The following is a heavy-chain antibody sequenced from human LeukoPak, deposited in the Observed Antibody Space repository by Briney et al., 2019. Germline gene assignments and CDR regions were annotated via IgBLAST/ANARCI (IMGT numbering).Heavy chain of an antibody. D-gene: IGHD5-12*01. CDR2: IYYSGST. Sequence: SETLSLTCTVSGGSISSYYWSWIRQPPGKGLEWIGYIYYSGSTYYNPSLKSRVTISVDTSKNQFSLKLSSVTAADTAVYYCAATIRRGGGLDYWGQGTLVTVSS. CDR1: GGSISSYY. J-gene: IGHJ4*02. CDR3: AATIRRGGGLDY. V-gene: IGHV4-59*12.